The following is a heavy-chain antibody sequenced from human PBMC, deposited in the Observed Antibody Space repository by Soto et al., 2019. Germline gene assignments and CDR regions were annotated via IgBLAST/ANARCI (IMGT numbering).Heavy chain of an antibody. D-gene: IGHD6-13*01. CDR3: ARDSSSWYAFDI. V-gene: IGHV3-11*01. CDR2: ISSSGSTI. CDR1: GFTFSDYY. Sequence: GGSLRLSCAASGFTFSDYYMSWIRQAPGKGLEWVSYISSSGSTIYYADSVKGRFTISRENAKNSLYLQINSLRAEDTAVYYCARDSSSWYAFDIWGQGTMVTVSS. J-gene: IGHJ3*02.